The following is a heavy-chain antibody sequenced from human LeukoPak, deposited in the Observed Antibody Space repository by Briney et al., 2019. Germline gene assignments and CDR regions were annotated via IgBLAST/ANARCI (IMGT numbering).Heavy chain of an antibody. CDR3: ARITYGDNHFDI. Sequence: SETLSLTRTVSGGSVSSGGYYWSWIRQPPGKGLEWIGYIYYSGSTNYNPSLKSRVTISVDTSKNQFSLKLNSVTAADTAVYYCARITYGDNHFDIWGQGTMVTVSS. CDR2: IYYSGST. D-gene: IGHD4-23*01. V-gene: IGHV4-61*08. J-gene: IGHJ3*02. CDR1: GGSVSSGGYY.